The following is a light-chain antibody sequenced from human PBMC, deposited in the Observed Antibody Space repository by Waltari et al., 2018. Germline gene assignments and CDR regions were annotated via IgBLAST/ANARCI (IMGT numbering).Light chain of an antibody. Sequence: DIRMTQSPSTLSASAGDRVIIACRASQSMSKWLAWYQQKTGKAPKLLIYEASTLQSGVPSRFSGTGAGTDFTLTISSLQPDDFATYYCQQYNSYSLLTFGGGTKVEIK. CDR2: EAS. V-gene: IGKV1-5*03. CDR1: QSMSKW. CDR3: QQYNSYSLLT. J-gene: IGKJ4*01.